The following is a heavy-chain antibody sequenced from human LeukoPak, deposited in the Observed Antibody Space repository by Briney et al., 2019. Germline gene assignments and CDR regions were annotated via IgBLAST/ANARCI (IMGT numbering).Heavy chain of an antibody. Sequence: GGSLRLSCATSGFTFSTYVMSWVRQASGKGLEWVSGISGSGDNTYYADSVKGRFTISRDNSKNTLYLQMNSLRAEDTAVYYCANGSGYDTDFDYWGQGTLVTVSS. CDR1: GFTFSTYV. D-gene: IGHD3-9*01. J-gene: IGHJ4*02. V-gene: IGHV3-23*01. CDR3: ANGSGYDTDFDY. CDR2: ISGSGDNT.